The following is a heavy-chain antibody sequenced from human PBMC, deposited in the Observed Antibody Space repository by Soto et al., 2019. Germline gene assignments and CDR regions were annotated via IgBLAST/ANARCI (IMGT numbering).Heavy chain of an antibody. D-gene: IGHD6-19*01. CDR3: ARLLALAGTSDLFDY. Sequence: QVQLQESGPGLVKPSETLSLTCTVSGGSISNYHWSWIRQPPGKGLEWIGYIYYTGSTNYNPSLQSRVTISVDTSKNQFSLTLNSVTAADTAVYYCARLLALAGTSDLFDYWGQGTLVTVSS. CDR2: IYYTGST. J-gene: IGHJ4*02. V-gene: IGHV4-59*01. CDR1: GGSISNYH.